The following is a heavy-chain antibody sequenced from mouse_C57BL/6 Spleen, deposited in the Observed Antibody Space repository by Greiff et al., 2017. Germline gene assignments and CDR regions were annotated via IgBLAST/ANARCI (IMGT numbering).Heavy chain of an antibody. J-gene: IGHJ2*01. V-gene: IGHV5-6*02. CDR2: ISSGGSYT. D-gene: IGHD2-2*01. CDR3: ARQGGVTLDY. CDR1: GFTFSSYG. Sequence: DVKLQESGGDLVKPGGSLKLSCAASGFTFSSYGMSWVRQTPDKRLEWVATISSGGSYTYYPDSVKGRFTISRDNAKNTLYLQMSSLKSEDTAMYYCARQGGVTLDYWGQGTTLTVSS.